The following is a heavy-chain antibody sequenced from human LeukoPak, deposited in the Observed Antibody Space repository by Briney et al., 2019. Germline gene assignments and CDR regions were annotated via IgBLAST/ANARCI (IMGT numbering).Heavy chain of an antibody. Sequence: PSETLSLTCAVYGGSFSGYYWSWIRQPPGKGLEWIGYIYYSGSTNYNPSLKSRVTISVDTSKNQFSLKLSSVTAADTAVYYCARHNYYSNYGDWFDPWGQGTLVTGSS. CDR2: IYYSGST. CDR3: ARHNYYSNYGDWFDP. J-gene: IGHJ5*02. CDR1: GGSFSGYY. D-gene: IGHD4-11*01. V-gene: IGHV4-59*08.